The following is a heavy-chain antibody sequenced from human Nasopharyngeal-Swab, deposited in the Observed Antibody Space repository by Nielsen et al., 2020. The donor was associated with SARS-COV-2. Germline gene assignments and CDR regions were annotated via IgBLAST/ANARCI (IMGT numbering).Heavy chain of an antibody. J-gene: IGHJ4*02. V-gene: IGHV3-30-3*01. CDR2: ISYDGSNK. Sequence: GGSLRLSCAASGFTFSRYTMHWVRQAPGKVLEWVAVISYDGSNKYYADSVKGRFTISRDISKNTLYLQMNSLRAEDTAVFYCASTPLDSSGYYYAFHYWGRGTRVTVSS. CDR3: ASTPLDSSGYYYAFHY. CDR1: GFTFSRYT. D-gene: IGHD3-22*01.